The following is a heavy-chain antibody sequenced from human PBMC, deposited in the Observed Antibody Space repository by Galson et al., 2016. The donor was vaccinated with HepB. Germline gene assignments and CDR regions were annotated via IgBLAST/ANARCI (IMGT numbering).Heavy chain of an antibody. D-gene: IGHD3-10*01. CDR2: ITFDGSNQ. V-gene: IGHV3-30*18. CDR3: AKDGGDYYALGTEYNDPGGYWYYGMDV. J-gene: IGHJ6*04. CDR1: GFSFGKYG. Sequence: SLRLSCAGSGFSFGKYGIHWVRQAPGKGLEWLTLITFDGSNQYYPDSLRGRFTVSRDNSKNIVYLQMDTLRAEDTGVYYCAKDGGDYYALGTEYNDPGGYWYYGMDVWGKGTTVTVSS.